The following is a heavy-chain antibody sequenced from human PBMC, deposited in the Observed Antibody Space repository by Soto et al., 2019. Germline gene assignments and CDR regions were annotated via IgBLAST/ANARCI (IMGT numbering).Heavy chain of an antibody. D-gene: IGHD1-1*01. CDR2: IYYTGST. V-gene: IGHV4-59*08. CDR1: GASISSYY. J-gene: IGHJ1*01. Sequence: SETLSLTCTVSGASISSYYWSWIRQPPEKGLEWIGYIYYTGSTNYNPSLKSRVTISVDTSKNQFSLKLSSVTAADTAVYYCARHSRLNPRETYNPDDRGQGTVLPISS. CDR3: ARHSRLNPRETYNPDD.